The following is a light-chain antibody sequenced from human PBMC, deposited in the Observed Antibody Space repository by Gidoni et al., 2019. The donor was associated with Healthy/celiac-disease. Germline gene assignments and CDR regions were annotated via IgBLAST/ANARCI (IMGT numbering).Light chain of an antibody. J-gene: IGLJ1*01. Sequence: QSALTQPASVSGSPGQSITISCTGTSSDVGGYNYVSWYQQPPGKAPKLMIYEVSNRPSGVSNRFSGSKSGNTASLTISGLQAEDDADYYCSSYTSSSTYVFGTGTKVTVL. V-gene: IGLV2-14*01. CDR2: EVS. CDR1: SSDVGGYNY. CDR3: SSYTSSSTYV.